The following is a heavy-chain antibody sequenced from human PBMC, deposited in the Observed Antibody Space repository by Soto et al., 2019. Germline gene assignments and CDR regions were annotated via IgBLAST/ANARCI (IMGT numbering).Heavy chain of an antibody. CDR1: GYTFTSYD. CDR3: ARGSAPAYDFWSGYYYYMDV. V-gene: IGHV1-8*01. CDR2: MNPNSGNT. J-gene: IGHJ6*03. Sequence: GASVKVSCKASGYTFTSYDINWVRQATGQGLEWMGWMNPNSGNTGYAQKFQGRVTMTRNTSISTAYMELSSLRSEDTAVYYCARGSAPAYDFWSGYYYYMDVWGKGTTVTVSS. D-gene: IGHD3-3*01.